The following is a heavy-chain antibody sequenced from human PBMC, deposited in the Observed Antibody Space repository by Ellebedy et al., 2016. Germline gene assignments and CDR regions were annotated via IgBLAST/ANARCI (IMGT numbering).Heavy chain of an antibody. D-gene: IGHD3-16*01. CDR1: GGPFSSYA. Sequence: ASVKVSCKASGGPFSSYAISWVRQAPGQGLEWMGRIIPILGIASYAQKFQGRVTITADKSTSTAYMGLSSLRSEDTAVYYCARSHFGGSYGMDVWGQGTTVTVSS. V-gene: IGHV1-69*04. CDR3: ARSHFGGSYGMDV. J-gene: IGHJ6*02. CDR2: IIPILGIA.